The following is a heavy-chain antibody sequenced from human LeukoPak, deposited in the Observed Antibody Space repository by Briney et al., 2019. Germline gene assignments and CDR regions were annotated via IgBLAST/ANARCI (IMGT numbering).Heavy chain of an antibody. CDR2: IIPIFGTA. CDR3: ARDRGNHYGDYGSDY. Sequence: SVKVSCKASGGTFSSYAISWVRQAPGQGLEWMGGIIPIFGTANYAQKFQGRITITADESTSTAYMELSSLRSDDTAVYYCARDRGNHYGDYGSDYWGQGTLVTVSS. CDR1: GGTFSSYA. J-gene: IGHJ4*02. D-gene: IGHD4-17*01. V-gene: IGHV1-69*13.